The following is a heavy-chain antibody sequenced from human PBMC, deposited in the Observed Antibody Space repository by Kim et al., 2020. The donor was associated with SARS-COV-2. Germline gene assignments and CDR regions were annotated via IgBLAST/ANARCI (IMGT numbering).Heavy chain of an antibody. J-gene: IGHJ6*03. CDR2: WEDDK. CDR3: ARKINMDV. Sequence: WEDDKYYSTYLKTRLTISKDTSKNQVVLTMTNMDPVDTATYYCARKINMDVWGKGTTVTVSS. V-gene: IGHV2-70*01.